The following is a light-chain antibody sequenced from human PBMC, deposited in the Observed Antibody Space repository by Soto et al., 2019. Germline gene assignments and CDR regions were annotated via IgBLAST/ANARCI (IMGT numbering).Light chain of an antibody. V-gene: IGKV1-39*01. CDR1: QTIAMY. Sequence: DIQMTQSPSSLSASVGDRVTITCRASQTIAMYVNWFQQKPGKAPKPLIYTTSSLQSGVPPRFSGSGSETDFTLTISRLQPEDSATYYCQQRFTTPYTFGHGTKLEIK. CDR2: TTS. J-gene: IGKJ2*01. CDR3: QQRFTTPYT.